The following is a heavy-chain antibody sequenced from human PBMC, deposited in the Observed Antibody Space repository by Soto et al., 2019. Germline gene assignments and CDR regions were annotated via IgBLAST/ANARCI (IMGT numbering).Heavy chain of an antibody. Sequence: GESLKISCAASGFTFSDYYMSWIRQAPGKGLEWVSYISSSGSTIYYADSVKGRFTISRDNAKNSLYLQMNSLRAEDTAVYYCAGENTIAVAGRGYYFDYWGQGTLVTVSS. CDR1: GFTFSDYY. CDR2: ISSSGSTI. CDR3: AGENTIAVAGRGYYFDY. J-gene: IGHJ4*02. V-gene: IGHV3-11*01. D-gene: IGHD6-19*01.